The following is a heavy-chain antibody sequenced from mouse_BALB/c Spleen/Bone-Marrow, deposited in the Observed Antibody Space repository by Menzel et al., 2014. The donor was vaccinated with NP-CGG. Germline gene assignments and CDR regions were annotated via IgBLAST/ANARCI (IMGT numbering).Heavy chain of an antibody. V-gene: IGHV1-62-2*01. Sequence: QVQLQQSGAELVKPGASVKLSCKAPGYTFTDYIIHWIKQRSGQGLEWIGWFYPGSGNIKYNEKFKDKATLTADKSSSTVYMELSRLTSEDSAVYFCTRHFYGSSYFDYWGQGTTLTVSS. CDR3: TRHFYGSSYFDY. CDR2: FYPGSGNI. J-gene: IGHJ2*01. D-gene: IGHD1-1*01. CDR1: GYTFTDYI.